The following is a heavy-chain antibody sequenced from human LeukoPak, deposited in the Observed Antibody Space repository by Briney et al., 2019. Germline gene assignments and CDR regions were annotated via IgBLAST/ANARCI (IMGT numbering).Heavy chain of an antibody. CDR3: ARHNYYDSSGYYPLSY. Sequence: SETLSLTCTVSGGSLSSFYWSWFRQPAGKGLEWIGRIYSSGSTNYNPSLKSRLTMSVDTSKNQFSLRLSSVTAADTAVYYCARHNYYDSSGYYPLSYWGQGTLVTVSS. D-gene: IGHD3-22*01. CDR1: GGSLSSFY. J-gene: IGHJ4*02. CDR2: IYSSGST. V-gene: IGHV4-4*07.